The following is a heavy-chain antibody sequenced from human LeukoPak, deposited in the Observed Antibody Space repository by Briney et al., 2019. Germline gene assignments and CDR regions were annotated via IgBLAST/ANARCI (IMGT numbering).Heavy chain of an antibody. CDR3: AKKTVTVYYYMDV. CDR1: GYTFTGYY. D-gene: IGHD4-17*01. J-gene: IGHJ6*03. V-gene: IGHV3-30*02. Sequence: SCKASGYTFTGYYMHWVRQAPGKGLEWVAFIRYDGSNKYYADSVKGRFTISRDNSKNALYLQMNSLRAEDTAVYYCAKKTVTVYYYMDVWGKGTTVTISS. CDR2: IRYDGSNK.